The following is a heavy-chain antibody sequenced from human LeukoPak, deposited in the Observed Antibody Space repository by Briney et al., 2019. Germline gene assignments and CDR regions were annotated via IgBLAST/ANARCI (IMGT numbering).Heavy chain of an antibody. CDR1: GYTFTGYY. CDR3: ARGPDSGYDYGGWHLCY. Sequence: ASVKVSCKASGYTFTGYYMHWVRQAPGQGLEWMGWINPNSGGTNYAQKFQGRVTMTRDTSISTAYMELSRLRSDDTAVYYCARGPDSGYDYGGWHLCYWGQGTLVTVSS. CDR2: INPNSGGT. J-gene: IGHJ4*02. V-gene: IGHV1-2*02. D-gene: IGHD5-12*01.